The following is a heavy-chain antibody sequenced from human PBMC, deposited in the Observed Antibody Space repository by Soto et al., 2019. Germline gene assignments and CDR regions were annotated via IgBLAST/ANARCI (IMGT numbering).Heavy chain of an antibody. J-gene: IGHJ4*02. V-gene: IGHV3-23*01. Sequence: GGSLRLSCAASGFTFSSYAMSWVRQAPGKGLEWVSAISGSGGSTYYADSVKGRFTISRDNSKNTLYLQMNSLRAEDTAVYYCAKDWIQLGIAVAGTGSVDYWGQGTLVTVSS. CDR1: GFTFSSYA. CDR3: AKDWIQLGIAVAGTGSVDY. D-gene: IGHD6-19*01. CDR2: ISGSGGST.